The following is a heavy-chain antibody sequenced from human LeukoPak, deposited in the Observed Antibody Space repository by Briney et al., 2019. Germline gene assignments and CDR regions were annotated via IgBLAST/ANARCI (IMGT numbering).Heavy chain of an antibody. Sequence: GGSLRLSCAASGFTFSCYAMSWVRQAPGKGLEWVSGISGSGDNTYYADSVKGRFTISRDNSKNTLYVQVNSLGTEDTAAYYCAKDREDIVVVPAAVDYYYYYGMDVWGQGTTVTVSS. D-gene: IGHD2-2*01. J-gene: IGHJ6*02. CDR2: ISGSGDNT. CDR3: AKDREDIVVVPAAVDYYYYYGMDV. CDR1: GFTFSCYA. V-gene: IGHV3-23*01.